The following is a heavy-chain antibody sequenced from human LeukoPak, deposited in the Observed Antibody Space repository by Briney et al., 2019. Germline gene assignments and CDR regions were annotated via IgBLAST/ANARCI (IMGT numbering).Heavy chain of an antibody. Sequence: SETLSLTCTVSGGSISSYYWSWIRQPPGKGLEWIGYIYYSGSTNYNPSLKSRVTISVDTSKNQFSLKLGSVTAADTAVYYCARDNSVAGTIDWGQGTLVTVSS. J-gene: IGHJ4*02. V-gene: IGHV4-59*01. CDR2: IYYSGST. D-gene: IGHD6-19*01. CDR1: GGSISSYY. CDR3: ARDNSVAGTID.